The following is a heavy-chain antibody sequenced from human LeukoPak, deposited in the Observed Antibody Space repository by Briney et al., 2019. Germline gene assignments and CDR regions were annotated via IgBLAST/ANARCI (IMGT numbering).Heavy chain of an antibody. Sequence: SETLSLTCAVYGGSFSGYYWSWIRQPPGKGLEWLVEINHSGSTNYNPSLKSRVTMSVDTSKNQFSLKLSSVTAAYTAVYYCARLIHYYDSSGYYYRKKNDAFDIWGQGTMVTVSS. V-gene: IGHV4-34*01. CDR2: INHSGST. J-gene: IGHJ3*02. CDR3: ARLIHYYDSSGYYYRKKNDAFDI. D-gene: IGHD3-22*01. CDR1: GGSFSGYY.